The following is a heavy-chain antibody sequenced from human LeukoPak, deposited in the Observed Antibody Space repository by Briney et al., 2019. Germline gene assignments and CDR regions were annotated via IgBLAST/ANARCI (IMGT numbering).Heavy chain of an antibody. CDR1: GYIFTDYY. CDR3: AREYCTITSCMYYFDY. Sequence: ASVKVSCKASGYIFTDYYIHWERQATGQGLEWMGWINPNSGGTKYTQKFQGRVTMTRDTSISTAYMELSSLRSDDTAVYYCAREYCTITSCMYYFDYWGQGTLVTVSS. CDR2: INPNSGGT. J-gene: IGHJ4*02. V-gene: IGHV1-2*02. D-gene: IGHD2-2*01.